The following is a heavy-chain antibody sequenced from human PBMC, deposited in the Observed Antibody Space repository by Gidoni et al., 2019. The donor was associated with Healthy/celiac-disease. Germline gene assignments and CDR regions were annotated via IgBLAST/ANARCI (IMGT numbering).Heavy chain of an antibody. CDR3: AREEVPVVTASPFDY. J-gene: IGHJ4*02. CDR2: ISYDGSNK. D-gene: IGHD2-15*01. V-gene: IGHV3-30*04. Sequence: QVQLVESGGGVVQPGRSLRLSCAASGFTFSRYAMHWVRQAPGKGLEWVAVISYDGSNKYYADSVKGRFTISRDNSKITLYLQMNSLRAEDTAVYYCAREEVPVVTASPFDYWGQGTLVTVSS. CDR1: GFTFSRYA.